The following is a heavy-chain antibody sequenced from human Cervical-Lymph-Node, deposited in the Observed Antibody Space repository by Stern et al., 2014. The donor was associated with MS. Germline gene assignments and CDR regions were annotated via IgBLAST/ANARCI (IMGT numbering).Heavy chain of an antibody. D-gene: IGHD3-22*01. V-gene: IGHV3-30*18. CDR3: AKYIYYYDTIGYLDY. CDR1: GFPFSSYG. J-gene: IGHJ4*02. CDR2: ISYDGSNK. Sequence: MQLVESGGGVVQPGRSLRLSCAASGFPFSSYGMHWVRQAPGPGLGWVAVISYDGSNKSSADSVKGRFTLSSDNSTNTLSLLLNSLIAEDTAVYYCAKYIYYYDTIGYLDYWGQGTLVTVSS.